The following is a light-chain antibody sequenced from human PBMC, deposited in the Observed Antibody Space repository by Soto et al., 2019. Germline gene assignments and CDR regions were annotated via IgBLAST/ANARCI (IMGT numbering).Light chain of an antibody. Sequence: ATQMTQCPSSLSASVGYRVTITCRASRDIGSDLSWYQQKPGKAPTLLIYAASNLQGGVPSRFRGSRSGTEFTLTVSSLQPEDFATYYCLKDHDDSWKFGQGTKVDIK. CDR2: AAS. V-gene: IGKV1-6*01. CDR1: RDIGSD. J-gene: IGKJ1*01. CDR3: LKDHDDSWK.